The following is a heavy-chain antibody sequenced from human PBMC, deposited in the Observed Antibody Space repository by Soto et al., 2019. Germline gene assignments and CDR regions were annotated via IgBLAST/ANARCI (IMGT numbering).Heavy chain of an antibody. V-gene: IGHV3-23*01. D-gene: IGHD1-20*01. Sequence: EVQLLESGGGLVQPGGSLRLSCAASGFTFSSYAMSWVRQAPGKGLEWISAVSGSGGSTYYADSVKGRFTISRDNSKDQLYLQMNNLRAEDTAVYYCAKPPDYNWNDYWGQGTLVTVSS. CDR1: GFTFSSYA. CDR3: AKPPDYNWNDY. J-gene: IGHJ4*02. CDR2: VSGSGGST.